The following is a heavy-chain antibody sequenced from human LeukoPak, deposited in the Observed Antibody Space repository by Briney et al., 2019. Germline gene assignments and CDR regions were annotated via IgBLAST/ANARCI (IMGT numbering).Heavy chain of an antibody. D-gene: IGHD2-2*02. V-gene: IGHV3-74*01. Sequence: GGSLRLSCAASGFTFSSYGMHWVRQAPGKGLVWVSHINSDGSWTSYADSVKGRFTISKDNAKNTVYLQMNNLRAEDTAVYYCVSFYKTYWGRGTLVTVSS. CDR1: GFTFSSYG. CDR3: VSFYKTY. J-gene: IGHJ4*02. CDR2: INSDGSWT.